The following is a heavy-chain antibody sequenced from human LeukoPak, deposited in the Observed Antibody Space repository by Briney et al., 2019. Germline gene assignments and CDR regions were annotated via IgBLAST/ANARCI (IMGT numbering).Heavy chain of an antibody. D-gene: IGHD1-26*01. Sequence: PGGSLRLSCAASGFTFDDYAMHWVRQAPGKGLEWVSGISWNSGSIGYADSVKGRFTISRDNSKNTLYLQMNSLRAEDTAVYYCARDDVGANIYYYYGMDVWGQGTTVTVSS. CDR3: ARDDVGANIYYYYGMDV. CDR1: GFTFDDYA. CDR2: ISWNSGSI. V-gene: IGHV3-9*01. J-gene: IGHJ6*02.